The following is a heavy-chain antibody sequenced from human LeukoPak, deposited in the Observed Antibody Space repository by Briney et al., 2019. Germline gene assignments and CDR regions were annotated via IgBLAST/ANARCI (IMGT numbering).Heavy chain of an antibody. V-gene: IGHV4-34*01. CDR2: INHSGST. CDR3: ARGLPRYCSGGSCYSGRSVLFFDY. Sequence: SETLSLTCAFYGGSFRGYYWSWIRQPPGKGLEWIGEINHSGSTNYNPSLKSRVTISVDPSKNQFSLKLSSVTAAGTAVYYCARGLPRYCSGGSCYSGRSVLFFDYWGQGTLVTVSS. CDR1: GGSFRGYY. D-gene: IGHD2-15*01. J-gene: IGHJ4*02.